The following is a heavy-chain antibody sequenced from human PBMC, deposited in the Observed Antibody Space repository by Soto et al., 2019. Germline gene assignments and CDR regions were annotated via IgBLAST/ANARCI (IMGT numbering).Heavy chain of an antibody. Sequence: EVQLVESGGGLVQPGRSLRLSCAASGFTFDDYGMHWVRQGPGKGLEWVSGISWNSGSIGYGDSVKGRFTISRDNAKNSLYLQMKSLRAEDTALYYCAKNYDYDSRSGMDVWGQGTTVTVSS. CDR1: GFTFDDYG. CDR2: ISWNSGSI. J-gene: IGHJ6*02. V-gene: IGHV3-9*01. D-gene: IGHD3-22*01. CDR3: AKNYDYDSRSGMDV.